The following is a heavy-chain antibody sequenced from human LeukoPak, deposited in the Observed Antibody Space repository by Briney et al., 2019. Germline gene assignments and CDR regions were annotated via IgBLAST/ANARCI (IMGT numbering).Heavy chain of an antibody. J-gene: IGHJ6*03. CDR2: ISAYNGNT. CDR3: ARVEISKRSGYYRHYYYYMDV. Sequence: WASVKVSCKASGYTFTSYGISWVRQAPGQGLEWIGWISAYNGNTNYAQKLQGRVTMTTDTSASTAYMELRSLRSDDTAVYYCARVEISKRSGYYRHYYYYMDVWGKGTTVTVSS. CDR1: GYTFTSYG. V-gene: IGHV1-18*01. D-gene: IGHD3-3*01.